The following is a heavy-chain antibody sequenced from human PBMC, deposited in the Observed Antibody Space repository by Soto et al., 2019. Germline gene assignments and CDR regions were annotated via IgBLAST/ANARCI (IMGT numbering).Heavy chain of an antibody. CDR1: GDSINNDDYY. V-gene: IGHV4-30-4*01. Sequence: SETLSLTCSVSGDSINNDDYYWSWIRQPPGKGLEWIGYISNSGSTFHNPSLRGRLSMSIDTSKNQFSLRLTSVTAADTAVYYCARYKVGGSGSYYNAWFDPWGQGTLVTV. J-gene: IGHJ5*02. D-gene: IGHD3-10*01. CDR2: ISNSGST. CDR3: ARYKVGGSGSYYNAWFDP.